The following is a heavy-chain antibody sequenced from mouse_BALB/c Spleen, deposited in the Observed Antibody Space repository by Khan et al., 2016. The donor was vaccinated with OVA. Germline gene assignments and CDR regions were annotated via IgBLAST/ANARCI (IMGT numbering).Heavy chain of an antibody. D-gene: IGHD2-14*01. Sequence: EVQLLESGPSLVKPSQTLSLTCSVTGDSITSGYWSWIRKFQGNKLEYMGYMLYTGYTDYNPSLKCRLAITRHTSKNQYYLQLNSVTTEDTATYYCARSTYRYAFAYWGQGTLVTVSA. V-gene: IGHV3-8*02. CDR2: MLYTGYT. CDR3: ARSTYRYAFAY. CDR1: GDSITSGY. J-gene: IGHJ3*01.